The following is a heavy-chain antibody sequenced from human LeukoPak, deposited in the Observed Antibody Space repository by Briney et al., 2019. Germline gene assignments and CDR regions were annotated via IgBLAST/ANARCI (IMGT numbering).Heavy chain of an antibody. V-gene: IGHV3-30*04. D-gene: IGHD6-13*01. J-gene: IGHJ5*02. Sequence: PGGSLRLSCAASGFTFSSYAMHWVRQAPGKGLEWVAVISYDGSNKYYADSVKGRFTISRDNSKNTLYLQMNSLRAEDTAVYYCARDLRYSSTNWFDPWGQGTLVTVSS. CDR2: ISYDGSNK. CDR1: GFTFSSYA. CDR3: ARDLRYSSTNWFDP.